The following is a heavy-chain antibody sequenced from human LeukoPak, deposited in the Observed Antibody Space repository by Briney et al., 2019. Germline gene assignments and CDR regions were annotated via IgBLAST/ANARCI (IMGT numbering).Heavy chain of an antibody. Sequence: GGSLRLSCGTSGLIFRNAHVTWVRQAPGRGLEWVGRIMSNPAGGTTDYGAAVKGRFNISRDDLRNMLYLQLTNLRVEDTAVYYCTTLAFDVHYWGRGTLVTVSS. CDR3: TTLAFDVHY. D-gene: IGHD2/OR15-2a*01. J-gene: IGHJ4*02. V-gene: IGHV3-15*05. CDR2: IMSNPAGGTT. CDR1: GLIFRNAH.